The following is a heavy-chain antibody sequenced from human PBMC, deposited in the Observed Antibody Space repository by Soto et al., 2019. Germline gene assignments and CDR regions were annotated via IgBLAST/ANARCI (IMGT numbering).Heavy chain of an antibody. D-gene: IGHD3-22*01. CDR3: AADDYYDSSGYYLDFDY. CDR2: IVVGSGNT. J-gene: IGHJ4*02. CDR1: GFTFTSSA. Sequence: QMQLVHSGPEVKKPGTSVKVSCKASGFTFTSSAMQWVRQARGQRLEWIGWIVVGSGNTNYAQKFQERVTITRDMSTSTAYMELSSLRTEDTAVYYCAADDYYDSSGYYLDFDYWGQGTLVTVSS. V-gene: IGHV1-58*02.